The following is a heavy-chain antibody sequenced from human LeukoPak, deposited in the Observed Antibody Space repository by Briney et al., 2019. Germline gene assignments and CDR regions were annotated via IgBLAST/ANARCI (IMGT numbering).Heavy chain of an antibody. CDR3: ARDRGSYRVNAFDI. CDR2: IKQDGSEK. CDR1: GFNFNTYS. V-gene: IGHV3-7*01. D-gene: IGHD1-26*01. J-gene: IGHJ3*02. Sequence: PGGSLRLSCVASGFNFNTYSMNWVRQAPGKGLEWVANIKQDGSEKYYVDSVKGRFTISRDNAKNSLYLQMNSLRAEDTAVYYCARDRGSYRVNAFDIWGQGTMVTVSS.